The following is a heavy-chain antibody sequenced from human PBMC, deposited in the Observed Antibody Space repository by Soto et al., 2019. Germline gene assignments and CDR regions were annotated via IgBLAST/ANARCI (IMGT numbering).Heavy chain of an antibody. V-gene: IGHV3-30-3*01. CDR1: GFTFSSYA. D-gene: IGHD6-13*01. CDR2: ISYDGSNK. Sequence: PGGSLRLSCAASGFTFSSYAMHWVRQAPGKGLEWVAVISYDGSNKYYADSVKGRFTISRDNSKNTLYLQMNSLRAEDTAVYYCARGSSSWPWWGQGTLVTVSS. J-gene: IGHJ4*02. CDR3: ARGSSSWPW.